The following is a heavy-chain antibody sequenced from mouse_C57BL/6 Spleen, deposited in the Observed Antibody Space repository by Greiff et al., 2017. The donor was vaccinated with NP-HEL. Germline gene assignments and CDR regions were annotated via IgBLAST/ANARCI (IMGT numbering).Heavy chain of an antibody. V-gene: IGHV1-81*01. D-gene: IGHD1-1*01. Sequence: VQRVESGAELARPGASVKLSCKASGYTFTSYGISWVKQRTGQGLEWIGEIYPRSGNTYYNEKFKGKATLTADKSSSTAYMELRSLTSEDSAVYFCAREDYYGSIWGQGTTPTVSS. J-gene: IGHJ2*01. CDR1: GYTFTSYG. CDR3: AREDYYGSI. CDR2: IYPRSGNT.